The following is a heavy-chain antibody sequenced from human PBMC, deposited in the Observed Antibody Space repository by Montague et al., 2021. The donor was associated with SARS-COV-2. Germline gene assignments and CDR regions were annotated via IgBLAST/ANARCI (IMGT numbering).Heavy chain of an antibody. J-gene: IGHJ4*02. Sequence: SETLSLTCGVYGGSFSGYYWSWIRQPPGKGLQWIGGINRSGSTNYNSSLNSRGTISLDTSKNQFSLKLTSVSAADTAVYYCARGLGRPGTIFGVALYWGQGTLVTVSS. CDR1: GGSFSGYY. V-gene: IGHV4-34*01. CDR2: INRSGST. D-gene: IGHD3-3*01. CDR3: ARGLGRPGTIFGVALY.